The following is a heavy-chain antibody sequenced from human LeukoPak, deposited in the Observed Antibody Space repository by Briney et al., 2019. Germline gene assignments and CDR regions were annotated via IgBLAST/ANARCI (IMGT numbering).Heavy chain of an antibody. J-gene: IGHJ4*02. Sequence: PGGSLRLSCAASGFTFSNVWMHWVRQTPGKGLVWVSRIKSDGPPIYADSVKGRFPISRDNAKNTLYLQMNNLRADDTALYYCARDGSYKFDYWGQGTLVTVSS. CDR2: IKSDGPP. CDR1: GFTFSNVW. V-gene: IGHV3-74*01. CDR3: ARDGSYKFDY. D-gene: IGHD1-26*01.